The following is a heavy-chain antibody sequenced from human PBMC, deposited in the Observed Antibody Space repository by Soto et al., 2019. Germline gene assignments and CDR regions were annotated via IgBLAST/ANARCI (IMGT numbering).Heavy chain of an antibody. V-gene: IGHV3-30*18. D-gene: IGHD5-18*01. CDR1: GFTFSSYG. J-gene: IGHJ4*02. Sequence: QVQLVESGGGVVQPGRSLRLSCAASGFTFSSYGMHWVRQAPGKGLEWVAVISYDGSNKYYADSVKGRFTISRDNSKNALYLQMTSLRAEDTAVYYCAKDCNGIQLWLPLDYWGQGTLVTVSS. CDR2: ISYDGSNK. CDR3: AKDCNGIQLWLPLDY.